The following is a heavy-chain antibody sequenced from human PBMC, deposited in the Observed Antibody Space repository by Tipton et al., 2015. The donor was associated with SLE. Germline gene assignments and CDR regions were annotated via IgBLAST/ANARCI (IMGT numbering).Heavy chain of an antibody. V-gene: IGHV4-39*07. CDR1: GDSISSSSYY. J-gene: IGHJ1*01. D-gene: IGHD2/OR15-2a*01. Sequence: TLSLTCIVSGDSISSSSYYWGWIRQPPGKGLEWVGTVYYTGNTFYNPSLKSRVTISVDTSKNVFSLNISSVTAADTAIYYCVRLRREHQIVRLGWFWGLGTLVTVSS. CDR2: VYYTGNT. CDR3: VRLRREHQIVRLGWF.